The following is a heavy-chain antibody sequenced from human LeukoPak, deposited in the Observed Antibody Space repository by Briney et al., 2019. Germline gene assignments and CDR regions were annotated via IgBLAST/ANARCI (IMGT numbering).Heavy chain of an antibody. CDR2: FDPQDGET. V-gene: IGHV1-24*01. D-gene: IGHD2-2*01. Sequence: ASVKVSCKVSGYTLTELSMHWLRQAPGNGLEWMGGFDPQDGETIYAQKFQGRVTMTEDTSTDTAYMELSSLRSEDKAVYYCATGRICRSSTSCAYYMDVWGKGTTVTVSS. J-gene: IGHJ6*03. CDR1: GYTLTELS. CDR3: ATGRICRSSTSCAYYMDV.